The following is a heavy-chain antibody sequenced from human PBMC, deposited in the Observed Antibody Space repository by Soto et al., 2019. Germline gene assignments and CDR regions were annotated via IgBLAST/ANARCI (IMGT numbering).Heavy chain of an antibody. V-gene: IGHV3-74*01. Sequence: PGGSLRLSCAASGFTFSSYWMHWVRQAPGKGLVWVSHINTDGSSTSYADSVKGRFTISRDNSKNTLFLQMNSLRAEDTAVYYCAKDQSSSGWYVPVDYWGQGTLVTVSS. J-gene: IGHJ4*02. CDR2: INTDGSST. CDR1: GFTFSSYW. D-gene: IGHD6-19*01. CDR3: AKDQSSSGWYVPVDY.